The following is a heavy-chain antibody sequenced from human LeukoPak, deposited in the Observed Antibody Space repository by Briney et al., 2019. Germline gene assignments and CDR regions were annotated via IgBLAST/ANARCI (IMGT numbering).Heavy chain of an antibody. CDR1: GFTFTNYW. D-gene: IGHD3-3*01. CDR3: VRTSSGIYNYWSGSFHKDYFYCMDA. Sequence: PGGSLRLSCAASGFTFTNYWMHWVRQAPGKGLAWVSRISSDGTSTSYADSVKGRFTISRDNAKNTLSLQMNSLRDEDTAVYYCVRTSSGIYNYWSGSFHKDYFYCMDAWGEGTTVTVSS. V-gene: IGHV3-74*01. J-gene: IGHJ6*03. CDR2: ISSDGTST.